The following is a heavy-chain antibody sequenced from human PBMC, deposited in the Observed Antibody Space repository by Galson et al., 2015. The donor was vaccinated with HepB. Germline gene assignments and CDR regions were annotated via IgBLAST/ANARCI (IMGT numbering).Heavy chain of an antibody. J-gene: IGHJ5*02. CDR3: ARLAAAGNANWFDP. CDR2: INHSGST. V-gene: IGHV4-34*01. Sequence: LSLTCAVYGGSFSGYYWSWIRQPPGKGLEWIGEINHSGSTNYNPSLKSRVTISVDTSKNQFSLKLSSVTAADTAVYYCARLAAAGNANWFDPWGQGTLVTVSS. CDR1: GGSFSGYY. D-gene: IGHD6-13*01.